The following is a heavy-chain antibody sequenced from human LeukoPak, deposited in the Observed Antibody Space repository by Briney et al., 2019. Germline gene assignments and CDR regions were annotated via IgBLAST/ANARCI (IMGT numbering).Heavy chain of an antibody. V-gene: IGHV4-59*01. CDR1: GVSISSYY. CDR2: IFYSGST. J-gene: IGHJ3*02. Sequence: SETLSLTCTVSGVSISSYYWSWIRQPPGKGLEWIGYIFYSGSTNYNPSLKSRVTISVDTSKNQFSLKLSSVTAADTAVYYCARDRGSIAAPVLDAFDIWGQGTMVTVSS. CDR3: ARDRGSIAAPVLDAFDI. D-gene: IGHD6-13*01.